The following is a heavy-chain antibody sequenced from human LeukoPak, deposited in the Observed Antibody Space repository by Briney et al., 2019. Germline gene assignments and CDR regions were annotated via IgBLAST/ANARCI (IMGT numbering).Heavy chain of an antibody. V-gene: IGHV3-11*04. Sequence: PGGSLRLSCAASGFTFSDYYMSWIRQAPGKGLEWVSYISSSSSTIYYADSVKGRFTISRDNAKNSLYLQMNSLRAEDTAVYYCAREADEYSSVGLDYWGQGTLVTVSS. CDR1: GFTFSDYY. J-gene: IGHJ4*02. CDR2: ISSSSSTI. CDR3: AREADEYSSVGLDY. D-gene: IGHD6-6*01.